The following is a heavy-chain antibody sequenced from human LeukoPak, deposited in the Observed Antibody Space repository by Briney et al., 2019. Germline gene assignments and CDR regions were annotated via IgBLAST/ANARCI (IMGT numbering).Heavy chain of an antibody. D-gene: IGHD3-10*01. J-gene: IGHJ6*04. CDR3: ARVSLWFGELLPNGMDV. V-gene: IGHV1-18*04. CDR2: ISAYNGNT. Sequence: ASVKVSCKASGYTFTSYGISWVRQAPGQGLEWMGWISAYNGNTNYAQKLQGRVTMTTDTSTSTAYMELRSLRSDDTAVYYCARVSLWFGELLPNGMDVWGKGTTVTVSS. CDR1: GYTFTSYG.